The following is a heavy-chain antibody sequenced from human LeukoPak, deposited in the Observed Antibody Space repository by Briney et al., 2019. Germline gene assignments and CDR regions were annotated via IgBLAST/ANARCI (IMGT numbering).Heavy chain of an antibody. J-gene: IGHJ4*02. CDR2: ISGSGGST. Sequence: QPGGSLRLSCAASGFTFKSHAMSWVRQAPGKGLEWVSAISGSGGSTYYADSVKGRFTISRDNSKNTLYLQMNSLRAEDTAVYYCAKVALSDYGDYVWHFDYWGQGTLVTVSS. V-gene: IGHV3-23*01. CDR1: GFTFKSHA. D-gene: IGHD4-17*01. CDR3: AKVALSDYGDYVWHFDY.